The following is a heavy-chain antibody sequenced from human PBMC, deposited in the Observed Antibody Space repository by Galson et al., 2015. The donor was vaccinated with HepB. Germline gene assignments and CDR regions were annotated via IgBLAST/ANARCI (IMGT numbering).Heavy chain of an antibody. V-gene: IGHV3-21*01. CDR1: GFTFSTYS. Sequence: SLRLSCAASGFTFSTYSINWVRQAPGKGLEWVSSISSSSGYIYYADSVKGRFTISRDNAKNSLYLQMNSLRAEGTAVYYCARVPAAMGYYYYYYYMDVWGKGTTVTVSS. D-gene: IGHD2-2*01. J-gene: IGHJ6*03. CDR2: ISSSSGYI. CDR3: ARVPAAMGYYYYYYYMDV.